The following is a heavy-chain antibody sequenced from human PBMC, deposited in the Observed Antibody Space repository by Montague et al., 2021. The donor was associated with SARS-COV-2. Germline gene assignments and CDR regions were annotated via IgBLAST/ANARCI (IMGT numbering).Heavy chain of an antibody. CDR3: AGDRGIQYQLQMPFYFDY. CDR2: IYHSGST. J-gene: IGHJ4*02. CDR1: GGSFSGYY. V-gene: IGHV4-34*01. D-gene: IGHD2-2*01. Sequence: ETLSLTCAVYGGSFSGYYWSWIRQPQGKGLEWNGEIYHSGSTNYNPCPKSRANISVATSMNQFSLNLSSGTAAATAVYYCAGDRGIQYQLQMPFYFDYWGQGTLVTVSS.